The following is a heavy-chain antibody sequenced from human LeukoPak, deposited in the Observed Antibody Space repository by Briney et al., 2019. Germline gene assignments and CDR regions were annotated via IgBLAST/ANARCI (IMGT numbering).Heavy chain of an antibody. CDR1: GYTFTGYY. CDR2: INPNSGGT. CDR3: ARARQQLVMNWFDP. D-gene: IGHD6-13*01. J-gene: IGHJ5*02. V-gene: IGHV1-2*02. Sequence: ASVKVSCKASGYTFTGYYMHWVRQAPGQGREWMGWINPNSGGTNYAQKFQGRVTMTRDTSISTAYMELSRLRSDDTAVYYCARARQQLVMNWFDPWGQGTLVTVSS.